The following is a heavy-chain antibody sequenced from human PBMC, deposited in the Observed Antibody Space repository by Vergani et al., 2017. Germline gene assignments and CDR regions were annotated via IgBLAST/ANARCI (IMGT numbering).Heavy chain of an antibody. CDR2: ISWNSGSI. CDR1: GFTFDDYA. V-gene: IGHV3-9*01. CDR3: AKGYSGSYYSLTPPDY. J-gene: IGHJ4*02. D-gene: IGHD1-26*01. Sequence: EVQLVESGGGLVQPGRSLRLSCAASGFTFDDYAMHWVRHAPGKGLEWVSGISWNSGSIGYADSVKGRFTISRDNAKNSLYLQMNSLRAEDTALYYCAKGYSGSYYSLTPPDYWGQGTLVTVSS.